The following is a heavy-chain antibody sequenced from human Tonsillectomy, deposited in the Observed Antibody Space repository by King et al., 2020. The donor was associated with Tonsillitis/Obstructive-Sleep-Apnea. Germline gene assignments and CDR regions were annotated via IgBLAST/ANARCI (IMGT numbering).Heavy chain of an antibody. J-gene: IGHJ5*02. CDR1: GGSISSYY. V-gene: IGHV4-59*08. CDR3: ARLAEYCTNGVCYTEWFDP. Sequence: QLPESGPGLVKPSETLSLTCTVSGGSISSYYWSWIRQPPGKGLEWIGYIYYSGSTNYNPSLKSRVTISVDTSKNQFSLKLSSVTAADTAVYYCARLAEYCTNGVCYTEWFDPWGQGTLVTVSS. CDR2: IYYSGST. D-gene: IGHD2-8*01.